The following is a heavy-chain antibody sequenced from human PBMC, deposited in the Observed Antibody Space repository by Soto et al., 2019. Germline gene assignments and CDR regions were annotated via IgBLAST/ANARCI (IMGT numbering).Heavy chain of an antibody. CDR1: GFSFKNYG. CDR3: AREGFDHDFGSESYYHPSDY. D-gene: IGHD3-10*01. J-gene: IGHJ4*02. CDR2: IWFDGSNR. Sequence: GGSLRLSCAASGFSFKNYGMHWVRQAPGKGLEWVAVIWFDGSNRLFADSVKGRFTISRDDSKNTVDLQMNSLRVEDTAVYYCAREGFDHDFGSESYYHPSDYWGQG. V-gene: IGHV3-33*01.